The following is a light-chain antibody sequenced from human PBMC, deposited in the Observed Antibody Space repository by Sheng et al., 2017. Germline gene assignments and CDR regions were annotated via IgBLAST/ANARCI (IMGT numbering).Light chain of an antibody. CDR2: AAS. V-gene: IGKV1-39*01. J-gene: IGKJ3*01. CDR3: QQSYSTLFT. Sequence: DIQMTQSPSTLSASVGDRVTITCRASESMSYWLAWYQQKPGKAPKLLIYAASSLQSGVPSRFSGSGSGTDFTLTISSLQPEDFATYYCQQSYSTLFTFGPGTKVDIK. CDR1: ESMSYW.